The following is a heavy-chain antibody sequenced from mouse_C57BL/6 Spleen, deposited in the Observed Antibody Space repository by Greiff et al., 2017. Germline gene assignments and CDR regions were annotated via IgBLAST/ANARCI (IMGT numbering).Heavy chain of an antibody. D-gene: IGHD2-2*01. V-gene: IGHV1-50*01. CDR1: GYTFTSYW. Sequence: QVQLQQPGAELVKPGASVKLSCKASGYTFTSYWMQWVKQRPGQGLEWIGEIDPSDSYTNYNQKFKGKATLTVDTSTSTAYMQLSSLTSEDSAVYYCARGGSMVTTRGFAYWGQGTLVTVSA. J-gene: IGHJ3*01. CDR3: ARGGSMVTTRGFAY. CDR2: IDPSDSYT.